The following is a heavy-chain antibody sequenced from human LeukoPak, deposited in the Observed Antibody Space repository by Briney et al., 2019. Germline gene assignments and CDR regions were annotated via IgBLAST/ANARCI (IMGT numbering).Heavy chain of an antibody. CDR1: GCTFSSYA. CDR3: ARDLGPTGMEYYFDY. D-gene: IGHD3-3*01. CDR2: IIPILGIA. J-gene: IGHJ4*02. Sequence: SVKVSCKASGCTFSSYAISWVRQAPGQGLEWMGRIIPILGIANYAQKFQGRVTITADKSTSTAYMELSSLRSEDTAVYYCARDLGPTGMEYYFDYWGQGTLVTVSS. V-gene: IGHV1-69*04.